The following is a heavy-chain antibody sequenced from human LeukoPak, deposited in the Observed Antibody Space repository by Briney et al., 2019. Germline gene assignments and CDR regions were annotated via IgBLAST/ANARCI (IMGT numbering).Heavy chain of an antibody. J-gene: IGHJ4*02. D-gene: IGHD6-19*01. Sequence: GGSLRLSCAAPGFMFHDYAIHWVRQAPGKGLEWVSLIGGDGGSTFYADSVKGRFTTSRDNSKNSLYLQMNSLRSDDTALYYCARESESSGWYDYWGQGTLVTVSS. CDR2: IGGDGGST. CDR3: ARESESSGWYDY. CDR1: GFMFHDYA. V-gene: IGHV3-43*02.